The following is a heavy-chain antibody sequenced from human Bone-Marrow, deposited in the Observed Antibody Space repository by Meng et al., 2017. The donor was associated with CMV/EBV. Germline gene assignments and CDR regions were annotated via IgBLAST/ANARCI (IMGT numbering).Heavy chain of an antibody. V-gene: IGHV4-39*01. Sequence: SETLSLTCTVSGGSISSSSYHWGWIRQPPGRGLEWIGSFYYSGTTYYNPSLKSRVTISVDASKNQFSLKLSSVTAADTAVYYCASNGYNGGYWGQGTLVTVSS. CDR3: ASNGYNGGY. J-gene: IGHJ4*02. CDR2: FYYSGTT. CDR1: GGSISSSSYH. D-gene: IGHD5-24*01.